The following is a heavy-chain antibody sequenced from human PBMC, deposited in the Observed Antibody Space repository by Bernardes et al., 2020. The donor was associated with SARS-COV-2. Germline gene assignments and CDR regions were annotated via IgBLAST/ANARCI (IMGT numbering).Heavy chain of an antibody. V-gene: IGHV4-59*11. J-gene: IGHJ6*02. CDR3: ARSSLEWLSSRYYYGIDV. Sequence: SESLSLTCTVSGCSISSHYWSWIRQPPGKGLECIGYIYYSGTTNYNPSLKSRVTISVDTSKNQFSLRLSSVTAADTAVYYCARSSLEWLSSRYYYGIDVWGQGTTVTVSS. CDR2: IYYSGTT. D-gene: IGHD3-3*01. CDR1: GCSISSHY.